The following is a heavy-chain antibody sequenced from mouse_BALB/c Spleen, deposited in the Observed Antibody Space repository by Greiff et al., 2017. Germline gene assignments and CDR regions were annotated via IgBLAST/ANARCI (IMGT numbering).Heavy chain of an antibody. Sequence: VKLQESGPGLVAPSQSLSITCTVSGFSLTSYGVHWVRQPPGKGLEWLGVIWAGGSTNYNSALMSRLSISKDNSKSQVFLKMNSLQTDDTAMYYCARLYDGFYYAMDYWGQGTSVTVSS. CDR1: GFSLTSYG. V-gene: IGHV2-9*02. D-gene: IGHD2-3*01. J-gene: IGHJ4*01. CDR3: ARLYDGFYYAMDY. CDR2: IWAGGST.